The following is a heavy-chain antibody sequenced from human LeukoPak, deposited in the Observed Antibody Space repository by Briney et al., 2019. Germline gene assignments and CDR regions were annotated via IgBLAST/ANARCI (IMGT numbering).Heavy chain of an antibody. V-gene: IGHV4-39*01. Sequence: SETLSLTCTVSGGSISSSSYYWGWIRQPPGKGLEWIGSIYYSGSTYYNPSLKSRVTISVDTSKNQFSLKLSSVTAADTAVYYCARSALGYCSSTSCYPVYYYYYYMDVWGKGTTVTVSS. CDR1: GGSISSSSYY. D-gene: IGHD2-2*01. CDR2: IYYSGST. CDR3: ARSALGYCSSTSCYPVYYYYYYMDV. J-gene: IGHJ6*03.